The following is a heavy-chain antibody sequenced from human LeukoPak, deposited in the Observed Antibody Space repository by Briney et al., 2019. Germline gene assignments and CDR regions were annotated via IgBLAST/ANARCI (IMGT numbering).Heavy chain of an antibody. V-gene: IGHV1-69*05. CDR3: ARDVGRSVVPAAIHGFHNWFDP. CDR2: IIPIFGTA. Sequence: ASVNVSCKASGYTFTSYDINWVRQAPGQGLEWMGGIIPIFGTANYAQKFQGRVTITTDEFTSTAYMELSSLRSEDTAVYYCARDVGRSVVPAAIHGFHNWFDPWGQGTLVTVSS. J-gene: IGHJ5*02. D-gene: IGHD2-2*02. CDR1: GYTFTSYD.